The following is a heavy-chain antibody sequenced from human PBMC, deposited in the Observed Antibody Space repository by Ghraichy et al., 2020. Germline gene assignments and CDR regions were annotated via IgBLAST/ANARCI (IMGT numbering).Heavy chain of an antibody. CDR2: IYPGDSDT. CDR3: ARHDSSSPGYYYYYGMDV. J-gene: IGHJ6*02. CDR1: GYSFTSYW. V-gene: IGHV5-51*01. D-gene: IGHD6-6*01. Sequence: ESLNISCKGSGYSFTSYWIGWVRQMPGKGLEWMGIIYPGDSDTRYSPSFQGQVTISADKSISTAYLQWSSLKASDTAMYYCARHDSSSPGYYYYYGMDVWGQGTTVTVSS.